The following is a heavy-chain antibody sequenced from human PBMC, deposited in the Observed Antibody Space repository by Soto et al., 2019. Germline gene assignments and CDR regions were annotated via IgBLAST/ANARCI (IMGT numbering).Heavy chain of an antibody. Sequence: PSEDPVPHLRCLWWVLQWLLLELDPPAPGKGLGWIGEINHSGSTNYNPSLKSRVTISVDTSKNQFSLKLSSVTAADTAVYYCARRRGYSYGSLDYWGQGTLVTVSS. CDR2: INHSGST. D-gene: IGHD5-18*01. CDR3: ARRRGYSYGSLDY. J-gene: IGHJ4*02. CDR1: WVLQWLL. V-gene: IGHV4-34*01.